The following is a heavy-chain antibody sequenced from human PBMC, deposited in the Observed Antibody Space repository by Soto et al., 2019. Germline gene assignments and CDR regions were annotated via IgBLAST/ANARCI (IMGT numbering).Heavy chain of an antibody. V-gene: IGHV4-59*01. D-gene: IGHD1-1*01. CDR3: ARSYGVGNGFAYYYYMDV. CDR1: GGSISSYY. Sequence: SETLSLTCTVSGGSISSYYWSWIRQPPGKGLEWIGYIYYSGSTNYNPSLKSRVTISVDTSKNQFSLKLSSVTAADTAVYYCARSYGVGNGFAYYYYMDVWGKGTTVTVSS. CDR2: IYYSGST. J-gene: IGHJ6*03.